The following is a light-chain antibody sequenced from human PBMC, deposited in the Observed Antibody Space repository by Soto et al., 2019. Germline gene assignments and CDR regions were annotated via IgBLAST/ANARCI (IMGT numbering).Light chain of an antibody. CDR1: SSNIGAGYD. V-gene: IGLV1-40*01. CDR3: QSYDSSLSGLWV. J-gene: IGLJ3*02. CDR2: GNS. Sequence: QSVLTQPPSVSGAPGQRVTISCPGSSSNIGAGYDVYWYQQLPGTAPKLLIYGNSNRPSGVPDRFSGSKSGTSASLAITGLQAEDEADYYCQSYDSSLSGLWVFGGGTQLTVL.